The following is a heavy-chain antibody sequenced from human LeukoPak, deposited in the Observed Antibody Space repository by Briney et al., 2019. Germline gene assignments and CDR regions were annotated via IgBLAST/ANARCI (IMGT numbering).Heavy chain of an antibody. Sequence: GSLRLSCTGPGFTLSNYAVGLVRQASGKGLEWVSSFTSSGNTYYADSVKGRFTVSRDNSKSTLYMQMTSLRAEDTAVYYCAKGDYGDCYWGQGTLVTVSS. CDR2: FTSSGNT. J-gene: IGHJ4*02. D-gene: IGHD4-17*01. V-gene: IGHV3-23*01. CDR1: GFTLSNYA. CDR3: AKGDYGDCY.